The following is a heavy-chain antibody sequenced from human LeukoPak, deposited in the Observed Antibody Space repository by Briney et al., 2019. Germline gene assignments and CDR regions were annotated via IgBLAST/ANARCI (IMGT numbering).Heavy chain of an antibody. V-gene: IGHV1-69*06. Sequence: SVKVSCKASGGTFSSYAISWVRQAPGQGLEWMGGIIPIFGTANYAQKFQGRVTITADKSTSTAYMELSSLRSEDTAVYYCARVHVPFGVYYSSSWNQLGCYFDYWGQGTLVTVSS. D-gene: IGHD6-13*01. CDR1: GGTFSSYA. CDR3: ARVHVPFGVYYSSSWNQLGCYFDY. J-gene: IGHJ4*02. CDR2: IIPIFGTA.